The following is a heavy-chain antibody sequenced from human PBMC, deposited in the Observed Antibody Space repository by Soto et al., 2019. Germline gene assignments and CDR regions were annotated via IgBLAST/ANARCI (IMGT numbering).Heavy chain of an antibody. CDR3: AKDVVVGATTGLGDYYYSYGMDV. V-gene: IGHV3-30*18. CDR2: ISYDGSNK. Sequence: GGSLRLSCAASGFTLISYGMHWVRQAPGKGLEWVAVISYDGSNKYYADSVKGRFTISRDNSKNTLYLQMNSLRAEDTAVYYCAKDVVVGATTGLGDYYYSYGMDVWGQGTTVTVSS. J-gene: IGHJ6*02. CDR1: GFTLISYG. D-gene: IGHD1-26*01.